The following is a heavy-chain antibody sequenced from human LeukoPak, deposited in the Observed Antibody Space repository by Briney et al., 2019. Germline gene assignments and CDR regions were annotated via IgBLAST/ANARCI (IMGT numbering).Heavy chain of an antibody. D-gene: IGHD2-21*01. J-gene: IGHJ6*02. CDR3: ASGLYGMDV. V-gene: IGHV3-66*01. CDR2: IYAGGST. Sequence: GGSLRLSCAASGFSFSSYAMSWVRQAPGKWLEWVSMIYAGGSTYYADSVKGRFTISRDNSKNTLYLQMSSLRAEDTAVYYCASGLYGMDVWGQGTTVTVSS. CDR1: GFSFSSYA.